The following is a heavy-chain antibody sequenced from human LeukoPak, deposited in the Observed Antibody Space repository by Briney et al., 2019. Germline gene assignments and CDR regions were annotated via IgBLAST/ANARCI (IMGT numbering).Heavy chain of an antibody. CDR3: ARVRSGYYYFDY. CDR1: GGSISSGGYS. D-gene: IGHD3-22*01. J-gene: IGHJ4*02. V-gene: IGHV4-30-2*01. Sequence: SQTLSLTCAVSGGSISSGGYSWSWIRQPPGKGLEWIGYIYHSGSTYYNPSLKSRVTISVDRSKNQFSLKLSSVTAADTAVYYCARVRSGYYYFDYWGQGTLVTVSS. CDR2: IYHSGST.